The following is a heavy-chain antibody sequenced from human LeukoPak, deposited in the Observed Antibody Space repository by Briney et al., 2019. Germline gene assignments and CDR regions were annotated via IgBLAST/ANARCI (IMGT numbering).Heavy chain of an antibody. Sequence: ASVKVSCTASGYTFTSYGISWVRQAPGQGLEWMGWISAYNGNTNYAQKLQGRVTMTTDTSTSTAYMELRSLRSDDTAVYYCARVANIVVVPAAMDYWGQGTLVTVSS. J-gene: IGHJ4*02. D-gene: IGHD2-2*01. CDR1: GYTFTSYG. CDR2: ISAYNGNT. CDR3: ARVANIVVVPAAMDY. V-gene: IGHV1-18*01.